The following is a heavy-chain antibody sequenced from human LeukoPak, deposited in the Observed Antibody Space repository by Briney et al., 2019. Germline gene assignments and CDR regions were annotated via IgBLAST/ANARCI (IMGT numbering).Heavy chain of an antibody. J-gene: IGHJ4*02. D-gene: IGHD3-22*01. V-gene: IGHV1-18*01. CDR1: GYTFTSYG. Sequence: ASVKVSCKASGYTFTSYGISWVRRAPGQGLEWMGWISAYNGNTKYAQKLQGRVTMTTDTSTSTAYMELRSLRSDDTAVYYCARDAYYYDSSNTFDYWGQGTLVAVSS. CDR3: ARDAYYYDSSNTFDY. CDR2: ISAYNGNT.